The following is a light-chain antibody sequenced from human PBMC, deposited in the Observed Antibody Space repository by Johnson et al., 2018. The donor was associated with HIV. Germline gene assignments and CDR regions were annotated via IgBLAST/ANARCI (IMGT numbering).Light chain of an antibody. J-gene: IGLJ1*01. Sequence: QSVLTQPPSVSASPGQKVTISCSGTSSNIGNHYVSWYQLLPGTAPKLLIYDNKKRPSGISDRFSGSKSGTSVTLGITGRQTGDEADYYCGTWESSLSVYVFGTGTKVTVL. V-gene: IGLV1-51*01. CDR3: GTWESSLSVYV. CDR1: SSNIGNHY. CDR2: DNK.